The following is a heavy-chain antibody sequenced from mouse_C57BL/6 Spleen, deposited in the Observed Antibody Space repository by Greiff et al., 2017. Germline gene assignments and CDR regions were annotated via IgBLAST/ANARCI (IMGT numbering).Heavy chain of an antibody. CDR1: GYTFTDYY. D-gene: IGHD2-1*01. Sequence: VQLQQSGPELVKPGASVKISCKASGYTFTDYYMNWVKQSHGKSLEWIGDINPNNGGTSYNQKFKGKATLTVDKSSSTAYMELRSLTSEYSAVYYCASLLWLAYWGQGTLVTVSA. CDR3: ASLLWLAY. J-gene: IGHJ3*01. CDR2: INPNNGGT. V-gene: IGHV1-26*01.